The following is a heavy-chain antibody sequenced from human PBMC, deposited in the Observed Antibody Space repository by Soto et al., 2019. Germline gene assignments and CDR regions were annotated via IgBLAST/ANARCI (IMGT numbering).Heavy chain of an antibody. Sequence: EVQLVESGGALVKPGGSLRLSCAASEFTFSKAWMSWVRQAPGKGLEWVCRIKSNADGGTIDYAAPVKGRFTISRDDSKNMLYLQMNSLKTEDTAVYYCAREPTTAVVNYGMDVWGQGTTVTVSS. CDR1: EFTFSKAW. D-gene: IGHD6-13*01. J-gene: IGHJ6*02. CDR2: IKSNADGGTI. CDR3: AREPTTAVVNYGMDV. V-gene: IGHV3-15*02.